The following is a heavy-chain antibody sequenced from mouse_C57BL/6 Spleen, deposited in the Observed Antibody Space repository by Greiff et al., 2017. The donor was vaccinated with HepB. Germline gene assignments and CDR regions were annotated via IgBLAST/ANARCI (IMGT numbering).Heavy chain of an antibody. V-gene: IGHV2-6*01. D-gene: IGHD2-4*01. CDR1: GFSLTSYG. J-gene: IGHJ3*01. CDR3: GSGYYEYGGGFAY. Sequence: QVQLQQSGPGLVAPSQSLSITCTVSGFSLTSYGVDWVRQSPGKGLEWLGVIWGVGSTNYNSALKSRLSISKDNSKSQIFLKMNSLQTDDTAMYYCGSGYYEYGGGFAYWGQGTLVTVSA. CDR2: IWGVGST.